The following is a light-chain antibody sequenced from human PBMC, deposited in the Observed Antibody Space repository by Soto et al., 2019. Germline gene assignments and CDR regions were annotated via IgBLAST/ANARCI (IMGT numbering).Light chain of an antibody. J-gene: IGLJ1*01. CDR2: DVS. CDR1: SSDVGGYNY. Sequence: QSARTQPRAVSGSPGQSVTISCTGTSSDVGGYNYVSWYQQHPGKAPKVMIYDVSERPSGVPDRFSGSKSGNTASLTISGLQAEDEADYYCCSYAGSPRYVLGTGTKLTVL. V-gene: IGLV2-11*01. CDR3: CSYAGSPRYV.